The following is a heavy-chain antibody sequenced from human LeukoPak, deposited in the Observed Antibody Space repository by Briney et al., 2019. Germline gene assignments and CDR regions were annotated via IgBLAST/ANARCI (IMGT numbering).Heavy chain of an antibody. CDR1: GFTFSDYY. CDR2: ISSSASTI. J-gene: IGHJ4*02. Sequence: PGGSLRLSCAASGFTFSDYYMSWIRQAPGKGLEWVSYISSSASTIYYADSVKGRFTISRDNANDSLYLQMNSLRAEDTAVYYCARDRHSHTYFDYWGQGTLVTVSS. V-gene: IGHV3-11*01. CDR3: ARDRHSHTYFDY. D-gene: IGHD2-15*01.